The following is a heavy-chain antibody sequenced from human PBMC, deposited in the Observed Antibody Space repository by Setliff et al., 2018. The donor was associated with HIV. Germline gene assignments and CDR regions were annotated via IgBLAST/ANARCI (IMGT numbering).Heavy chain of an antibody. CDR3: ARDKTTVTSGVFDS. D-gene: IGHD4-17*01. CDR1: GGSFSDYY. Sequence: SETLSLTCGIYGGSFSDYYWSWIRQPPGKGLEWIGEIDHRGRPKYNPSLNSRVTMSVDKSRNQFSLKVSSVTAAYTAVYFCARDKTTVTSGVFDSWGQGTRVTVS. J-gene: IGHJ4*02. V-gene: IGHV4-34*01. CDR2: IDHRGRP.